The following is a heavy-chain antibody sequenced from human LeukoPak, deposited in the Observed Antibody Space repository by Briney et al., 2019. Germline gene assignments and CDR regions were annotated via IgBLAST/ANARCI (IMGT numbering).Heavy chain of an antibody. Sequence: GASVKVSCKASGYTFTGYYMHWVRQAPGQGLEWMGWINPNSGGTNYAQKFQGRVTMTRDTSISTAYMELSRLRSDDTAVYYCARPKGGIAARRDPLDHWGQGTLVTVSS. V-gene: IGHV1-2*02. D-gene: IGHD6-6*01. CDR3: ARPKGGIAARRDPLDH. J-gene: IGHJ4*02. CDR1: GYTFTGYY. CDR2: INPNSGGT.